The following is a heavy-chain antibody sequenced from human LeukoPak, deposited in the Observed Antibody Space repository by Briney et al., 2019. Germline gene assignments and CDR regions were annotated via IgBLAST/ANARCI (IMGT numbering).Heavy chain of an antibody. Sequence: SETLSLTCAVYRGSFSGYYWSWIRQPPGKGLEWIGEINHSGSTNYNPSLKSRVTISVDTSKNQFSLKLSSVTAADTAVYYCARSDSSGHYSDYWGQGTLVTVSS. D-gene: IGHD3-22*01. CDR3: ARSDSSGHYSDY. CDR1: RGSFSGYY. J-gene: IGHJ4*02. CDR2: INHSGST. V-gene: IGHV4-34*01.